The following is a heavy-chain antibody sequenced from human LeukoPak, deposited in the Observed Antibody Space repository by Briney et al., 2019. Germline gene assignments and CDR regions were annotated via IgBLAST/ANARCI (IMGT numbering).Heavy chain of an antibody. J-gene: IGHJ4*02. Sequence: ASVTVSCKASGYIFTDHFFHWVRQAPGQGLEWMGWIRPTDGATKVAQKFQGRATLTRDTSISTVYMEMSGLRFDDTAMYYCARGRYRYSYDYWGQGTLVTVSS. D-gene: IGHD1-26*01. CDR2: IRPTDGAT. CDR1: GYIFTDHF. V-gene: IGHV1-2*02. CDR3: ARGRYRYSYDY.